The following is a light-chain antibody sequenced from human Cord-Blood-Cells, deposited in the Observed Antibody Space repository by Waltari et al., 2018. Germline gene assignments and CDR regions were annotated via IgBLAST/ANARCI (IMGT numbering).Light chain of an antibody. Sequence: QSVLTQPPSVSGAPGQRVTISCTGSSSNIGAGYDVHWYQQLPGTAPKLLIYGNSIRPSGVPARFSGSKSGTSASLAITGLQAEDEADYYCQSYDSSLSGVVFGGGTKLTVL. CDR1: SSNIGAGYD. J-gene: IGLJ2*01. CDR2: GNS. V-gene: IGLV1-40*01. CDR3: QSYDSSLSGVV.